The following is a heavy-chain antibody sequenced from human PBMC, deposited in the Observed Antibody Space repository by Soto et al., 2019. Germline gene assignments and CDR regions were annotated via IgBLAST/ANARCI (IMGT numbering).Heavy chain of an antibody. CDR2: ISWNSGSI. V-gene: IGHV3-9*01. CDR1: GFTFDDYA. D-gene: IGHD1-26*01. CDR3: AKDNSVSLVEASGGGYFDY. J-gene: IGHJ4*02. Sequence: EVQLVESGGGLVQPGRSLRLSCAASGFTFDDYAMHWVRQAPGKGLEWVSGISWNSGSIGYADSVKGRFTISRDNAKNSLYLQMNSLRAEDTALYYCAKDNSVSLVEASGGGYFDYWGQGTIVTVSS.